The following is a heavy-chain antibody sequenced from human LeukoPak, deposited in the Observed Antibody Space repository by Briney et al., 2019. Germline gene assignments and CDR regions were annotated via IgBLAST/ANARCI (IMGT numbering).Heavy chain of an antibody. CDR1: GGSVSSGRYY. CDR3: ARVDSAAAFPHFDY. Sequence: PSETLSLTCTVSGGSVSSGRYYCSWIRQPPGKVLEWIGYIYYSGSTNYNPSLKSRVTISVATSKHQSSLKLSSVTAADTAVYYCARVDSAAAFPHFDYWGQGTLVTVSS. D-gene: IGHD6-13*01. V-gene: IGHV4-61*01. CDR2: IYYSGST. J-gene: IGHJ4*02.